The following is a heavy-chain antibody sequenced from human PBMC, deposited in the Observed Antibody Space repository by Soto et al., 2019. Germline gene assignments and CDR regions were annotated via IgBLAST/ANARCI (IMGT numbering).Heavy chain of an antibody. D-gene: IGHD3-10*01. J-gene: IGHJ4*02. CDR3: TSDRYPRFYHGSGSYPYY. Sequence: GGSLRLSCAASGVSFRSSLMSWVRKAPGKGLEWVANIKTDGSETHYVDSVKGLFTISRDKPKTSLYLQMNSLRVEDTAVYFCTSDRYPRFYHGSGSYPYYWGQGT. V-gene: IGHV3-7*03. CDR1: GVSFRSSL. CDR2: IKTDGSET.